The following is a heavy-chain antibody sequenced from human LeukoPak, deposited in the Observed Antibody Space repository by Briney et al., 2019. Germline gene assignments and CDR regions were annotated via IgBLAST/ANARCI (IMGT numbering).Heavy chain of an antibody. Sequence: ASVKVSCKASGYTSTSYAMHWVRQAPGQRLEWMGWFNAANGNAKYSQKFQGRATITRDTSATTAYMELSSLGSEDTAVYYCARGVTYYYDRSGYYLGYWGQGTLVTVSS. CDR3: ARGVTYYYDRSGYYLGY. V-gene: IGHV1-3*01. CDR1: GYTSTSYA. D-gene: IGHD3-22*01. J-gene: IGHJ4*02. CDR2: FNAANGNA.